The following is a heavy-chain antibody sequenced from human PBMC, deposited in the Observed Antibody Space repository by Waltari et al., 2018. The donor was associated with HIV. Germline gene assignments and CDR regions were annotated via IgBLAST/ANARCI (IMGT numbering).Heavy chain of an antibody. CDR2: INQDGSEI. CDR1: GFTFSSFW. D-gene: IGHD2-15*01. CDR3: AREGGRDCSGGTCYIDY. V-gene: IGHV3-7*01. J-gene: IGHJ4*02. Sequence: EVEVVESGGGLVQPGGSLRLSCAVSGFTFSSFWMGWVRQAPGKGLAWVANINQDGSEIYYVASVEGRFTISRDNSKNLLYLQMNSLRAEDTAVYYCAREGGRDCSGGTCYIDYWGQGTLVTVSS.